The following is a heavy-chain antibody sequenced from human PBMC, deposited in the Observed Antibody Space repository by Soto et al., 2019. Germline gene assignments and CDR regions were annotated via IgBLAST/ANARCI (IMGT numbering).Heavy chain of an antibody. J-gene: IGHJ4*02. D-gene: IGHD6-19*01. CDR2: INGDGSST. CDR3: AIAVAGPTAIDY. V-gene: IGHV3-74*01. CDR1: GFTISSYW. Sequence: EVQLVESGGGLVQPGESLRLSCVVSGFTISSYWMHWVRQAPGKGLVWVSRINGDGSSTNYAVSVKGRFTISRDNAKNTLYLQMNTLRAEDTAVYYCAIAVAGPTAIDYWGQGNQVTVSS.